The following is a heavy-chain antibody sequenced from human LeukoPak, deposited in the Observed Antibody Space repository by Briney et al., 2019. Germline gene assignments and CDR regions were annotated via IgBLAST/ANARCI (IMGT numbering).Heavy chain of an antibody. CDR3: ARNIVGPRQVDY. Sequence: PSETLSLTCTVSGASVSSNSYHWSWIRQPPGKGLEWIGYIYHSGTTNYNPSLKSRVTISVDTSKSQFSLKLSSVTAADTAIYYCARNIVGPRQVDYWGQGTLVTVSS. CDR2: IYHSGTT. J-gene: IGHJ4*02. D-gene: IGHD1-26*01. CDR1: GASVSSNSYH. V-gene: IGHV4-61*01.